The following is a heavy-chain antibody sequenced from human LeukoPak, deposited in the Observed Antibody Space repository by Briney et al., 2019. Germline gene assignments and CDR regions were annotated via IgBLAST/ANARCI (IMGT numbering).Heavy chain of an antibody. CDR1: GFTFYDYA. CDR3: ARGSRNYYDSSGYYPA. CDR2: ISWDGGST. V-gene: IGHV3-43D*03. Sequence: GGSLRLSCAASGFTFYDYAMHWVRQAPGKGLEWVSLISWDGGSTYYADSVKGRFTISRDNSKNSLYLQMNSLRAEDTAVYYCARGSRNYYDSSGYYPAWGQGTLVTVSS. D-gene: IGHD3-22*01. J-gene: IGHJ4*02.